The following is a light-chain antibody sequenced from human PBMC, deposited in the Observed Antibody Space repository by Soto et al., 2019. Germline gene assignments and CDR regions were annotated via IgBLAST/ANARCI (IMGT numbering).Light chain of an antibody. CDR1: SSNIGAGYD. CDR3: QSYDSSLSGSV. Sequence: QFVLTQAPSESGAPGQRVTISCTGSSSNIGAGYDVHWYQQLPGTAPKLLIYGNSNRPSGVPDRFSGSKSGTSASLAITGLQAEDEADYYCQSYDSSLSGSVFGGGTKVTVL. J-gene: IGLJ3*02. V-gene: IGLV1-40*01. CDR2: GNS.